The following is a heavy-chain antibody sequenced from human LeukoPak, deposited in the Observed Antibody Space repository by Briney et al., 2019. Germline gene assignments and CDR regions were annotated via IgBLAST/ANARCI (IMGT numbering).Heavy chain of an antibody. CDR1: GGSFSGYY. Sequence: SETLPLTCAVYGGSFSGYYWSWIRQPPGKGLEWIGEINHSGSTNYNPSLKSRVTISVDTSKNQFSLKLSSVTAADTAVYYCARGRQRRYKDERNNWFDPWGQGTLVTVSS. CDR2: INHSGST. CDR3: ARGRQRRYKDERNNWFDP. V-gene: IGHV4-34*01. D-gene: IGHD5-24*01. J-gene: IGHJ5*02.